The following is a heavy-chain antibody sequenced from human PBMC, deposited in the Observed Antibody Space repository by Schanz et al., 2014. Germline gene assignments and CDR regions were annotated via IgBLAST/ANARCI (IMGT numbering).Heavy chain of an antibody. CDR2: ISWNSGSV. CDR1: GFTFDNYA. V-gene: IGHV3-9*01. D-gene: IGHD6-6*01. CDR3: ARAPPPYSSSPYYWYYGMDV. J-gene: IGHJ6*02. Sequence: EVQLVESGGGLVQPGRSLRLSCAASGFTFDNYAMHWVRQAPGKGLEWVSSISWNSGSVAYADSVKGRFTISRDDAKNPLYLQRNSLRAEDTALYYWARAPPPYSSSPYYWYYGMDVWGQGTTVTVSS.